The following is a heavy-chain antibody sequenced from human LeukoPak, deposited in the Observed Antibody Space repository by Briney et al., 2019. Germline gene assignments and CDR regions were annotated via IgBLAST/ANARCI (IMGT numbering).Heavy chain of an antibody. CDR1: GFTFSSYA. CDR2: ISGSGGTT. V-gene: IGHV3-23*01. D-gene: IGHD6-13*01. Sequence: PGGSLRLSCAAPGFTFSSYAMSWVRRAPGKGLEWVSSISGSGGTTYSADSVKGRFTISRDNSKNTLYLQMNSLRAEDTAVYYCAKPLLRSSTWYNLDSWRQGSLVTVSS. J-gene: IGHJ4*02. CDR3: AKPLLRSSTWYNLDS.